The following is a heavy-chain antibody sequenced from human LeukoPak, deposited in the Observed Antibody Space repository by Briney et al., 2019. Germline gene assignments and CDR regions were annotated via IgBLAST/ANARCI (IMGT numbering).Heavy chain of an antibody. V-gene: IGHV3-30*12. CDR3: ARGAIAGEFDY. CDR2: VEHDGTTK. CDR1: GFTFASLG. Sequence: GGSLRLSCTTSGFTFASLGMHWVRQAPGKGLEWVAFVEHDGTTKYYADSVKGRFTVSRDNAKKSLYLQMNSLRAEDTAVYYCARGAIAGEFDYWGQGTLVTVSS. J-gene: IGHJ4*02. D-gene: IGHD6-13*01.